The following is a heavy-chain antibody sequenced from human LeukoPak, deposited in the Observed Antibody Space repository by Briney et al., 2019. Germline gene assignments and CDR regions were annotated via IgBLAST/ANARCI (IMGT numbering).Heavy chain of an antibody. V-gene: IGHV3-33*01. CDR2: IWYDGSNK. D-gene: IGHD1-1*01. Sequence: GGSLRLSCAASGFTFSSYGMHWVRQAPGKGLEWVAVIWYDGSNKYYADSVKGRFTISRDNSKNTLYLQMNSLRAEDTAVYYCARDRGDWNDYYYYGMDVWGQGTTVTVSS. J-gene: IGHJ6*02. CDR3: ARDRGDWNDYYYYGMDV. CDR1: GFTFSSYG.